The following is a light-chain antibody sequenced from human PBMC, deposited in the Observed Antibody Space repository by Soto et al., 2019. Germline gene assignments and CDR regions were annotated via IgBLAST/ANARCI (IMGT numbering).Light chain of an antibody. CDR2: AAS. V-gene: IGKV1-39*01. CDR1: QSISNQ. J-gene: IGKJ1*01. CDR3: QQYNDYSAWT. Sequence: DIQKNQSPSSLPASVGDRVTITFRAGQSISNQLNWYQQKPGKAPKLLIYAASTLQSGVPSRFSGSGSGTDFTLTISSLRPDDFATYYCQQYNDYSAWTFGQGTKVDIK.